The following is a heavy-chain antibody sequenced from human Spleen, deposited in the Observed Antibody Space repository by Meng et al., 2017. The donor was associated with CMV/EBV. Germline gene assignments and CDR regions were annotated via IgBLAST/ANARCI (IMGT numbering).Heavy chain of an antibody. CDR3: ARGSQLLSTYNWFDP. J-gene: IGHJ5*02. V-gene: IGHV4-34*01. D-gene: IGHD2-2*01. Sequence: VYGWSCSGYYWSWIRQTPGKVLEWIGEINHSGSTNYNPSLKSRVTISVDTSKNPFSLKLSSVTAADTAVYYCARGSQLLSTYNWFDPWGQGTLVTVSS. CDR1: GWSCSGYY. CDR2: INHSGST.